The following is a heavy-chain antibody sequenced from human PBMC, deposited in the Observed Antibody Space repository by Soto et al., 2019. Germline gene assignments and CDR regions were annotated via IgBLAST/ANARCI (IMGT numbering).Heavy chain of an antibody. CDR2: IKQDGSEK. J-gene: IGHJ5*01. D-gene: IGHD3-22*01. Sequence: PGGSLRLSCEASGFAFSDYWMSWVRQAPGKGLEWVANIKQDGSEKHFVDFVKGRFTISRDNTKNSLFLQMNSLRAEDTAVYYCARDYYYDNNEDSWGQGTLVTVSS. CDR3: ARDYYYDNNEDS. CDR1: GFAFSDYW. V-gene: IGHV3-7*01.